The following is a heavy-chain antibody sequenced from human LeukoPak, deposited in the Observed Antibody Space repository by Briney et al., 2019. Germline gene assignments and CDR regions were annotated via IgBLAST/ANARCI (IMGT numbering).Heavy chain of an antibody. D-gene: IGHD3-10*01. CDR2: IYYSGST. Sequence: SETLSLTCTVSGGSISSYYWGWIRQPPGKGLEWIGSIYYSGSTYYNPSLKSRVTISVDTSKNQFSLKLSSVTAADTAVYYCARDAPKQNYYGSGSYSSSLHWYFDLWGRGTLVTVSS. V-gene: IGHV4-39*07. J-gene: IGHJ2*01. CDR3: ARDAPKQNYYGSGSYSSSLHWYFDL. CDR1: GGSISSYY.